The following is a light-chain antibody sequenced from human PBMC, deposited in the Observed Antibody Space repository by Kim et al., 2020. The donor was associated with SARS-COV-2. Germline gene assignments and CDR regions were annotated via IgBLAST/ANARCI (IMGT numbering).Light chain of an antibody. CDR1: SSDVGGYNY. V-gene: IGLV2-11*01. CDR2: DVS. CDR3: CSYAGSYD. J-gene: IGLJ1*01. Sequence: QSALTQPRSVSGSPGQSVTISCTGTSSDVGGYNYVSWYQQHPGKAPKLMIYDVSKRPSGAPDRFSGSKSGNTASLTISGLQAEDEADYYCCSYAGSYDFGTGTKVTVL.